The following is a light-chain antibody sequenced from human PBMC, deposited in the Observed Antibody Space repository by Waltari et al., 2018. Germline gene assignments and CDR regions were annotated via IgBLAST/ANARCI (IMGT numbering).Light chain of an antibody. Sequence: QSALTQPASVSGSPGQSITISCTGTNRDVGGYNQVSWYQYLPGKAPKLLIYDVTKRPSEVSDRFSGSRSGATASLTISGLQAEDEADYYCTSFTYRTTLVFGGGTKLAVL. J-gene: IGLJ2*01. V-gene: IGLV2-14*03. CDR2: DVT. CDR1: NRDVGGYNQ. CDR3: TSFTYRTTLV.